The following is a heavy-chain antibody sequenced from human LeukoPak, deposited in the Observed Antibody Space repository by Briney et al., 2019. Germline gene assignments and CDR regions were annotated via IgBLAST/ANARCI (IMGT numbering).Heavy chain of an antibody. V-gene: IGHV7-4-1*02. D-gene: IGHD2-2*02. CDR1: GYTFTSYA. CDR3: ASAYCSSTSCYRGDFDY. J-gene: IGHJ4*02. Sequence: GASVKVSCKASGYTFTSYAMNWVRQAPGQGLEWMGWINTNTGNPTYAQGFTGRFVFSLDTSVSTAYLQISSLKAEDTAVYYCASAYCSSTSCYRGDFDYWGQGTLVTVSS. CDR2: INTNTGNP.